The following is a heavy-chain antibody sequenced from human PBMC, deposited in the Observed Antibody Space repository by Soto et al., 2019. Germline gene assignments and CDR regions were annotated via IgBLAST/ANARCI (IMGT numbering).Heavy chain of an antibody. Sequence: TSETLSLTCAVYGGSFSGYYWSWIRQPPGKGLEWIGEINHSGSTNYNPSLKSRVTISVDTSKNQFSLKLSSVTAADTAVYYCARGGYYDFWSGYYYDYYYYHYMDVWGKGTTVTVSS. CDR3: ARGGYYDFWSGYYYDYYYYHYMDV. V-gene: IGHV4-34*01. CDR1: GGSFSGYY. J-gene: IGHJ6*03. CDR2: INHSGST. D-gene: IGHD3-3*01.